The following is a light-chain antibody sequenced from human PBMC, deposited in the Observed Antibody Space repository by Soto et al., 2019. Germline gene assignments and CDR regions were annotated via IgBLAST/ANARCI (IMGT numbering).Light chain of an antibody. V-gene: IGKV3-11*01. Sequence: EIVLRQSPATLSLSPGERATLSCRASQSVSSYLAWYQQKPGQAPRLLIYDASSRATGIPARFSGSGSGTDVTLTISSLEPEDFAVYYCQQRSNFFGPGTKVDIK. J-gene: IGKJ3*01. CDR2: DAS. CDR3: QQRSNF. CDR1: QSVSSY.